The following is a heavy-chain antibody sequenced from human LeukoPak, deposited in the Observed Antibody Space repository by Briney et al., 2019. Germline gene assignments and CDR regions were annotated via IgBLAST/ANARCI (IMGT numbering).Heavy chain of an antibody. J-gene: IGHJ4*02. D-gene: IGHD6-6*01. CDR3: ARGPNSNWSGLDF. CDR1: GFTFSSYW. V-gene: IGHV3-7*01. CDR2: IKQDGSEK. Sequence: GGSLRLSCAASGFTFSSYWMSWVRQAPGKGLEWVANIKQDGSEKNYADSVKGRFTVSRDNAKNTLYLQVNNLRAEDTAVYYCARGPNSNWSGLDFWGQGTLLTVSS.